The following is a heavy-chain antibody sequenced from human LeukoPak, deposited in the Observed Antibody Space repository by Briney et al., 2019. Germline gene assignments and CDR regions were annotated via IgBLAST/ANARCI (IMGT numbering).Heavy chain of an antibody. Sequence: GGSLRLSCAASGFTFSSYAMSWVRQAPGNGLESVSAISGSGSSTYYADSVKGHFTLSRDNSENTLYLQMNSLRAEDTAIYCCAKPSLIPGYSGGRIWDSGGQGTLVTVSS. V-gene: IGHV3-23*01. CDR1: GFTFSSYA. CDR3: AKPSLIPGYSGGRIWDS. D-gene: IGHD6-19*01. J-gene: IGHJ4*02. CDR2: ISGSGSST.